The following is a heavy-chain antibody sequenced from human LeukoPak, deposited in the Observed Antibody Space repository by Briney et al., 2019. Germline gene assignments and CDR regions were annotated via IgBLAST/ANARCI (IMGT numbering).Heavy chain of an antibody. CDR3: ARERNLRSGWYVSWFDP. CDR2: IYYSGST. D-gene: IGHD6-13*01. V-gene: IGHV4-39*07. J-gene: IGHJ5*02. Sequence: NPSETLSLTCTVSGGSISSSSYYWGWIRQPPGKGLEWIGSIYYSGSTYYNPSLKSRVTISVDTSKNQFSLKLSSVTAADTAVYYCARERNLRSGWYVSWFDPWGQGTLVTVSS. CDR1: GGSISSSSYY.